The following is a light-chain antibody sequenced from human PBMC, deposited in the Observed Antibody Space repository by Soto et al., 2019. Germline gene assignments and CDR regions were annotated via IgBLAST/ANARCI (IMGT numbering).Light chain of an antibody. Sequence: DIQMTQSPSTLSASVGDRVTITCRASQSIGDSLAWYHQKPGKAPYLLISDVSSLERGVPSRFSGSGSGTDFTLTISSLQPEDFATYYCQQLNNYPRTFGQGTKVDIK. CDR2: DVS. CDR3: QQLNNYPRT. J-gene: IGKJ1*01. V-gene: IGKV1-5*01. CDR1: QSIGDS.